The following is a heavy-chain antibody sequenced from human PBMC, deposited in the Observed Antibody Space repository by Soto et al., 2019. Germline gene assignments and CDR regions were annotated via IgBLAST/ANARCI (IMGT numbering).Heavy chain of an antibody. J-gene: IGHJ5*02. CDR3: ARVPDR. CDR1: GGSFSSSSYY. D-gene: IGHD2-2*01. Sequence: PSETLSLTCIVSGGSFSSSSYYWGWIRQPPGKGLEWIGYIYHSGSTYYNPSLKSRVTISVDRSKNQFSLKLSSVTAADTAVYYCARVPDRWGQGTLVTVSS. CDR2: IYHSGST. V-gene: IGHV4-39*07.